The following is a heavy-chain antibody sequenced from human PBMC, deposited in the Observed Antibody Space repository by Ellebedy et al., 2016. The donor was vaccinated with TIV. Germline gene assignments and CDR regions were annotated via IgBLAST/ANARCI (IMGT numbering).Heavy chain of an antibody. CDR2: ISTYSGNT. V-gene: IGHV1-18*01. J-gene: IGHJ3*02. D-gene: IGHD2-15*01. CDR3: AREADSDALDI. CDR1: GYTFSRHG. Sequence: AASVKVSCKTSGYTFSRHGLNXLRQAPGQGLEWMGWISTYSGNTKYAQKFQGIVTITTNTSKGTAYMELRSLTSDDTAVYYCAREADSDALDIWGQGTMVIVSS.